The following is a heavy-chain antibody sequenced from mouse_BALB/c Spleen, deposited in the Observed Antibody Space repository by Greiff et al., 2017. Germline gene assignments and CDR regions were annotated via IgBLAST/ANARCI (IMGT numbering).Heavy chain of an antibody. CDR1: GFTFSDYY. Sequence: EVMLVESGGGLVKPGGSLKLSCAASGFTFSDYYMYWVRQTPEKRLEWVATISDGGSYTYYPDSVKGRFTISRDNAKNNLYLQMSSLKSEDTAMYYCARDRGDAFDYWGQGTTLTVSS. CDR2: ISDGGSYT. D-gene: IGHD3-1*01. CDR3: ARDRGDAFDY. V-gene: IGHV5-4*02. J-gene: IGHJ2*01.